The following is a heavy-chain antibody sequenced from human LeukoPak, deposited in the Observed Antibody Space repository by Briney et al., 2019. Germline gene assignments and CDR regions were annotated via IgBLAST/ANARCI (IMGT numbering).Heavy chain of an antibody. D-gene: IGHD3-22*01. V-gene: IGHV1-2*02. J-gene: IGHJ4*02. Sequence: ASVKVSCKASGYTFTGYYMHWVRQAPGQGLEWMGWINPNSGGTNYAQKFQGRVTMTRDTSISTAYMELSRLRSDDTAVYYCARDRRFYDSSGYPSQWGQGTLVTVSS. CDR3: ARDRRFYDSSGYPSQ. CDR2: INPNSGGT. CDR1: GYTFTGYY.